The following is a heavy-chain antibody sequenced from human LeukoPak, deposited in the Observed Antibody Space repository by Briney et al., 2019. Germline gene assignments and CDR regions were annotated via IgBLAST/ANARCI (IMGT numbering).Heavy chain of an antibody. Sequence: PSETLSLTCAVYGGSSSGYYWSWIRQPPGKGLEWIGEINHSGSTNYNPSLKSRVTISVDTSKNQFSLKLSSVTAADTAVYYCARGQEGATLDYWGQGTLVTVSS. CDR3: ARGQEGATLDY. CDR2: INHSGST. V-gene: IGHV4-34*01. J-gene: IGHJ4*02. CDR1: GGSSSGYY. D-gene: IGHD1-26*01.